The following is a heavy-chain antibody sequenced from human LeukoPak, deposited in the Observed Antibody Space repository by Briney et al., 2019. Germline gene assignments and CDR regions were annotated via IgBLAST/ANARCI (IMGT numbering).Heavy chain of an antibody. V-gene: IGHV4-4*02. CDR3: AREESDTTVTFYYYYYGMDV. CDR1: GGSIIRNNW. J-gene: IGHJ6*02. Sequence: PSETLSLTCAVSGGSIIRNNWGSWVRQPPGKGLEWIGEIHHSGSTNYNTSLKSRVTISLDKSKNQFSLQLNSVTPEDTAVYYCAREESDTTVTFYYYYYGMDVWGQGTTVTVSS. CDR2: IHHSGST. D-gene: IGHD4-17*01.